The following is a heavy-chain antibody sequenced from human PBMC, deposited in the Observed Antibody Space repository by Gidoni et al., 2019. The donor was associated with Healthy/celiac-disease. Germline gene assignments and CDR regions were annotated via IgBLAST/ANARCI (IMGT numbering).Heavy chain of an antibody. Sequence: FTISRDNAKNSLYLQMNSLGDEDTAVYYCASGLTMVRGAVDYWGQGTLVTVSS. CDR3: ASGLTMVRGAVDY. D-gene: IGHD3-10*01. V-gene: IGHV3-48*02. J-gene: IGHJ4*02.